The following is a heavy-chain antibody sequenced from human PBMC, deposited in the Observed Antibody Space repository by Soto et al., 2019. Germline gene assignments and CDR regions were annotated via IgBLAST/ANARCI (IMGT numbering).Heavy chain of an antibody. CDR1: GGSVNGGSYY. CDR2: AYYTGST. V-gene: IGHV4-61*01. J-gene: IGHJ4*02. Sequence: PSETLSLTCTVSGGSVNGGSYYWAWIRQPPGKGLEWIGYAYYTGSTNYNPPLKSRVTISVDTSKNQFSLRLTSVTATDTAVYYCARGELMTKVDYWGQGTLVTVSS. D-gene: IGHD4-17*01. CDR3: ARGELMTKVDY.